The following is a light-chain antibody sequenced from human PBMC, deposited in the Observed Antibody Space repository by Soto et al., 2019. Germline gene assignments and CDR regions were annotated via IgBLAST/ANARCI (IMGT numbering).Light chain of an antibody. CDR2: GAS. CDR3: QQYGGQPIT. Sequence: IVVTKSPVTLSLSPARRATLSGRASQSVNTRLAWYQHKPGQPPRPLISGASVRASGVPARISGSGSGTEFTLTISSLEPEDVALYYCQQYGGQPITFGQGTKLDIK. J-gene: IGKJ1*01. V-gene: IGKV3-20*01. CDR1: QSVNTR.